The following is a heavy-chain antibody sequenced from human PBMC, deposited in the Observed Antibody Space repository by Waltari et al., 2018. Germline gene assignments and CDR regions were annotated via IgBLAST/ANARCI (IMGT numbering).Heavy chain of an antibody. CDR2: IYHSGGT. J-gene: IGHJ6*03. V-gene: IGHV4-38-2*01. Sequence: QVQLQESGPGLVKPSETLSLTCAVSGYSISSGYYWGWIRQPPGKGLEWIGSIYHSGGTYDNPSLKSRVTISVDTSKNQFSLKLSSVTAADTAVYYCARETSYDILTGYYRPHYMDVWGKGTTVTVSS. CDR1: GYSISSGYY. CDR3: ARETSYDILTGYYRPHYMDV. D-gene: IGHD3-9*01.